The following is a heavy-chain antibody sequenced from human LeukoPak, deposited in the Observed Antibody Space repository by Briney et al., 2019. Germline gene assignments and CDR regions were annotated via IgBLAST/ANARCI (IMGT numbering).Heavy chain of an antibody. D-gene: IGHD5-18*01. V-gene: IGHV4-39*01. CDR2: IYYTGRT. CDR3: ASLSDSYGSSPYNWFDP. J-gene: IGHJ5*02. CDR1: GVSISDSTYY. Sequence: PSETLSLTCTVSGVSISDSTYYWGWVRQPPGKGLEWIGSIYYTGRTYSNPSLRSRVTISVDTSKNQFSLKLSSVTAADTAVYYCASLSDSYGSSPYNWFDPWGQGTLVTVSS.